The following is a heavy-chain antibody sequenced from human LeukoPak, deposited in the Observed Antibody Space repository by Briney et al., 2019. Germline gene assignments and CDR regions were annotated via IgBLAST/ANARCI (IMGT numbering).Heavy chain of an antibody. CDR2: MNPNSGNT. V-gene: IGHV1-8*01. J-gene: IGHJ6*02. Sequence: ASVKVSCKASGYTFTSYDINWVRQATGQGLEWMGWMNPNSGNTGYAQKFQGRVTMTRNTSISTAYMELSSLRSEDTAVYYCARGQPLSHYYYYGMGVWGQGTTVTVSS. CDR3: ARGQPLSHYYYYGMGV. D-gene: IGHD2-2*01. CDR1: GYTFTSYD.